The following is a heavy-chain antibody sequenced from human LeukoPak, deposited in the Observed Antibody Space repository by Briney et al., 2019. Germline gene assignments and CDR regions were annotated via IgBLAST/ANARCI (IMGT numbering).Heavy chain of an antibody. CDR1: GFSFSTYN. CDR2: ISSRTTYL. D-gene: IGHD3-10*01. CDR3: AKFGFSAPLDAFDI. J-gene: IGHJ3*02. V-gene: IGHV3-21*01. Sequence: GGSLRLSCAASGFSFSTYNMNWVRQAPGKGLEWVSSISSRTTYLDYSDSVKGRFTISRDNDNNSLYLQMNSLRAEDTAVYYCAKFGFSAPLDAFDIWGQGTMVTVSS.